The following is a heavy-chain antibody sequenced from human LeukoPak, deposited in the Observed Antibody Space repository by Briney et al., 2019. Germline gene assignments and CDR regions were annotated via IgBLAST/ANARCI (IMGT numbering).Heavy chain of an antibody. CDR3: ARYSGSFESNYYFDY. D-gene: IGHD1-26*01. V-gene: IGHV1-46*03. CDR2: INPSGGST. CDR1: GYTFTSYY. Sequence: GASVKVSCKASGYTFTSYYMHWVRQAPGQGLEWMGIINPSGGSTSYAQKFQGRVTMTRDTSTSTVYMELSSLRSEDTAVYYCARYSGSFESNYYFDYWGQGTLVTVSS. J-gene: IGHJ4*02.